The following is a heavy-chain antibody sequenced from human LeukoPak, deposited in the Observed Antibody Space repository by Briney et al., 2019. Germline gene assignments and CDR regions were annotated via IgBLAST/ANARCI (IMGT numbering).Heavy chain of an antibody. D-gene: IGHD3-22*01. Sequence: PSETLSLTCTVSGGSISSYYWSWIRQPPGKGLEWIGYIYYSGSTNYNPSLKSRVTISVDTPKNQFSLKLSSVTAADTAVYYCARNYDSSGYYYLIVDYWGQGTLVTVSS. V-gene: IGHV4-59*01. CDR3: ARNYDSSGYYYLIVDY. CDR1: GGSISSYY. CDR2: IYYSGST. J-gene: IGHJ4*02.